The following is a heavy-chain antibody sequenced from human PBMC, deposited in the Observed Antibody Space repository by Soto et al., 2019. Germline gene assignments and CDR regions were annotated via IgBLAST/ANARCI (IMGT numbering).Heavy chain of an antibody. CDR3: AISLIVAGSHCYGMDV. V-gene: IGHV1-69*12. D-gene: IGHD2-15*01. CDR1: GGSFSSYA. Sequence: QVQLVQSGAEVKKPGSSVKVSCQASGGSFSSYAISWVRQAPGQGLEWMGGIIPLFGTPNYSHEFQGRVTVTADASTCTSYMALSSTRSEDTAVYYCAISLIVAGSHCYGMDVWGQGTTVTVSS. J-gene: IGHJ6*02. CDR2: IIPLFGTP.